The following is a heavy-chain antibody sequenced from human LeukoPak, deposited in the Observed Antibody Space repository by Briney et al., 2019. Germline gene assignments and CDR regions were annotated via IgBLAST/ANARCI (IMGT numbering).Heavy chain of an antibody. CDR3: AKDLGSSVGYFDY. CDR2: IWYDGSNK. J-gene: IGHJ4*02. CDR1: GFTFSSYG. V-gene: IGHV3-30*02. D-gene: IGHD6-25*01. Sequence: GGSLRLSCAASGFTFSSYGMHWVRQAPGKGLEWVALIWYDGSNKYYADSVKGRFTISRDNSKNTLNLQMNSLRAEDTAVYYCAKDLGSSVGYFDYWGQGTLVTVSS.